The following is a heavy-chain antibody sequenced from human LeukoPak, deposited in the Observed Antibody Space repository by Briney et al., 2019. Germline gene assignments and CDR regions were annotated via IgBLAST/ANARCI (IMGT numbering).Heavy chain of an antibody. CDR2: IIPIFGTA. Sequence: ASVKVSCKASGGTFSSYAISWVRQAPGQGLEWMGGIIPIFGTANYAQKFQGRVTITTDESTSTAYMELSSLRSEDTAVYYCASLRLAATYYFDYWGQGTLVTVSS. CDR1: GGTFSSYA. V-gene: IGHV1-69*05. D-gene: IGHD5/OR15-5a*01. CDR3: ASLRLAATYYFDY. J-gene: IGHJ4*02.